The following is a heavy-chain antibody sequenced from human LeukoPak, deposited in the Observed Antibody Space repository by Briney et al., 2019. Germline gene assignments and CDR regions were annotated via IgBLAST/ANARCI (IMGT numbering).Heavy chain of an antibody. CDR2: INPSGGST. CDR3: AGDQRYYDSSGHFDY. CDR1: GYTFPSYF. J-gene: IGHJ4*02. V-gene: IGHV1-46*01. D-gene: IGHD3-22*01. Sequence: ASVKVSCKASGYTFPSYFMHWVRQAPGQGLEWMGIINPSGGSTSYAQKFQGRVTMTRDTSTSTVYMELSSLRSEDTAVYYCAGDQRYYDSSGHFDYWGQGTLVTVSS.